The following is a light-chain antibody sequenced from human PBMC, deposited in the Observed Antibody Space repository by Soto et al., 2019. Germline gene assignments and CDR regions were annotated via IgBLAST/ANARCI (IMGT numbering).Light chain of an antibody. CDR1: QSVLYTRNKKNY. CDR2: WAS. Sequence: DIVMTQSPDSLAVSPGERATINCKSSQSVLYTRNKKNYLAWYQQKSGQPPKLLIYWASTRESGVSDRLSGSGSGTDFTLTISSLQAEDVAVYYCQQYYDSPITFGQGTRLEIK. CDR3: QQYYDSPIT. V-gene: IGKV4-1*01. J-gene: IGKJ5*01.